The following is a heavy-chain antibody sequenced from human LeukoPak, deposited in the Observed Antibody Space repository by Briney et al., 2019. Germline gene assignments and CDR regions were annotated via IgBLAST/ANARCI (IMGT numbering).Heavy chain of an antibody. V-gene: IGHV3-23*01. CDR2: ISGSSRST. CDR1: GFTFSSYA. CDR3: AIGIYGMDV. Sequence: GGSLTLSCAAYGFTFSSYAMNWLRQAPGKGLEWVSTISGSSRSTYYADSVKGRFAISRDNSKNTLYLQMNSLRAEETAVYFCAIGIYGMDVWGQGTTVTVSS. J-gene: IGHJ6*02.